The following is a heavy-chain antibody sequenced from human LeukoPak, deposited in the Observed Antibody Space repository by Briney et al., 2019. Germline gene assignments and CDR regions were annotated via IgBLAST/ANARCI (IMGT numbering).Heavy chain of an antibody. Sequence: GGSLRLSCAASGFTFSTYYMSWVRQAPGKGLEWVSVIYSGGSTYYADSVKGRFTISRDNSKNTLYLQMNSLRAEDTAVYYCAKDPYYDILTGSPIDYWGQGTLVTVSS. J-gene: IGHJ4*02. D-gene: IGHD3-9*01. CDR2: IYSGGST. V-gene: IGHV3-23*03. CDR1: GFTFSTYY. CDR3: AKDPYYDILTGSPIDY.